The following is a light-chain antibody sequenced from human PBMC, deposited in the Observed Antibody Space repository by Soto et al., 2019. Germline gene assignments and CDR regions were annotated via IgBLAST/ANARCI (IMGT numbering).Light chain of an antibody. J-gene: IGKJ2*01. CDR2: DAS. V-gene: IGKV3-15*01. CDR1: QSVSRN. CDR3: QQYGDGPPDT. Sequence: IVITKSPATLSVTPGERATLSCRASQSVSRNLAWYQQKPGQPPRLLIYDASTRATGVPARFGGSGSGTEFTLTISGLQSEDFAMYYCQQYGDGPPDTFGQGTKVDI.